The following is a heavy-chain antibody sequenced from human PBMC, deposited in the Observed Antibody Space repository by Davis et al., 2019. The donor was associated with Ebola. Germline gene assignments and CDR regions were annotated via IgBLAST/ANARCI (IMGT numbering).Heavy chain of an antibody. CDR1: GFTVSSNY. D-gene: IGHD4-23*01. CDR2: IYSGGST. Sequence: PGGSLRLSCAASGFTVSSNYMSWVRQAPGKGLEWVSVIYSGGSTYYADSVKGRFTISRDNSRNTLYLQMNSLRAEDTAVYYCARDGSTVGYYYGMDVWGQGTTVTVSS. V-gene: IGHV3-66*01. CDR3: ARDGSTVGYYYGMDV. J-gene: IGHJ6*02.